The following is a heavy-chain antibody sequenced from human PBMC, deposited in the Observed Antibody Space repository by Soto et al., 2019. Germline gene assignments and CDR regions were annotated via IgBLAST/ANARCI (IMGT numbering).Heavy chain of an antibody. D-gene: IGHD3-22*01. CDR1: GGSISSGGYY. V-gene: IGHV4-31*01. Sequence: QVQLQESGPGLVKPSQTLSLTCTVSGGSISSGGYYWSWIRQHPGKGLEWIGYIYYSGSTYYNPSLKXXVXIXXDTSKNQFSLKLSSVTAADTAVYYCASGITGYSYYWGQGTLVTVSS. CDR3: ASGITGYSYY. J-gene: IGHJ4*02. CDR2: IYYSGST.